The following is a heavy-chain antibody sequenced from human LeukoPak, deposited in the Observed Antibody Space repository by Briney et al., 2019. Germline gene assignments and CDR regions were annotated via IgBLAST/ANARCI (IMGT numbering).Heavy chain of an antibody. Sequence: PSETLSLTCTVSGGSISSYYWSWIRQPPGKGLEWIGYIYYSGSTNYNPSLKSRVTISVDTSKNQFSLKLSSVTAADTAVYYCASLRNSSPYYYYGIDVWGQGTTVTVSS. CDR3: ASLRNSSPYYYYGIDV. V-gene: IGHV4-59*08. CDR1: GGSISSYY. D-gene: IGHD6-13*01. J-gene: IGHJ6*02. CDR2: IYYSGST.